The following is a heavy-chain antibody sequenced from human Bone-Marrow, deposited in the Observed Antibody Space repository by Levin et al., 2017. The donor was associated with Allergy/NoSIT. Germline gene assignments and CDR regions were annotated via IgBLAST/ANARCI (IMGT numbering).Heavy chain of an antibody. CDR2: ISSSGSTI. J-gene: IGHJ4*02. D-gene: IGHD5-18*01. CDR3: ARGVKGYSFGSRYDY. CDR1: GFTFSDYY. V-gene: IGHV3-11*01. Sequence: GESLKISCAASGFTFSDYYMSWIRQAPGKGLEWVAYISSSGSTIYYADSVKGRFTISRDNAKNSLCLQMNSLRAEDTAVYYCARGVKGYSFGSRYDYWGQGTLVTVSS.